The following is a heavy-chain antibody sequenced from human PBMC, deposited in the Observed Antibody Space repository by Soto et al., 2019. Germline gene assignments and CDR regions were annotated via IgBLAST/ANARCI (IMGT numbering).Heavy chain of an antibody. CDR1: GFTFSGSA. CDR2: IRSKANSYAT. V-gene: IGHV3-73*02. D-gene: IGHD6-6*01. CDR3: TRRDSSSSLDY. Sequence: EVQLVESGGGLVQPGGSLKLSCAASGFTFSGSAMHWVRQASGKGLEWVGRIRSKANSYATAYAASVKGRFTISRDDSKNTAYLQMTSLKTEDTAVYYCTRRDSSSSLDYWGQGTLVTVSS. J-gene: IGHJ4*02.